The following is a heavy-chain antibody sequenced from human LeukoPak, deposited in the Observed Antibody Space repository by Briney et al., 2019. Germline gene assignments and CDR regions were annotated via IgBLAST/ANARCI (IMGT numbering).Heavy chain of an antibody. Sequence: GASVKVSCKASGGTFSSYAISWVRQAPGQGLEWMGGIIPIFGTANYAQKFQGRVTITADESTSTAYMELSSLRSEDTAVYYCASDQKQLVDPGAFDYWGQGTLVTVSS. CDR1: GGTFSSYA. V-gene: IGHV1-69*13. D-gene: IGHD6-6*01. CDR3: ASDQKQLVDPGAFDY. CDR2: IIPIFGTA. J-gene: IGHJ4*02.